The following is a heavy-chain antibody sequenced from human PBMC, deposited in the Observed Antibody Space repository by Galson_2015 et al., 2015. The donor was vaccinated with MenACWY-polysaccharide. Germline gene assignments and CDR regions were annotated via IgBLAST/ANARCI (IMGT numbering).Heavy chain of an antibody. CDR2: ISDGGENT. D-gene: IGHD2-21*02. V-gene: IGHV3-23*01. J-gene: IGHJ4*02. CDR3: ASGRAPNGDASLTYFDY. Sequence: SLRLSCAASGITFSRYGMSWVRQAPGKGLDWVSAISDGGENTYYADSVKGRFTISRDNSKNTLYLQMNSLRAEDTAVYYCASGRAPNGDASLTYFDYWGQGTLVTVSS. CDR1: GITFSRYG.